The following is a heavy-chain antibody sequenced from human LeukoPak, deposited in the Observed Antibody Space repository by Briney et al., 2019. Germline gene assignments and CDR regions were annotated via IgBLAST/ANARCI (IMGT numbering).Heavy chain of an antibody. Sequence: GASVKVSCKASGYTFTSYGFSWVRQAPGQGLEWMGWISAYNGNTNYAQRLQGRVTMTTDTSTSTAYMELRSLRSDDTAVYYCARDPYYYDSSGYYYWGQGTLVTVSS. D-gene: IGHD3-22*01. CDR3: ARDPYYYDSSGYYY. J-gene: IGHJ4*02. CDR1: GYTFTSYG. CDR2: ISAYNGNT. V-gene: IGHV1-18*01.